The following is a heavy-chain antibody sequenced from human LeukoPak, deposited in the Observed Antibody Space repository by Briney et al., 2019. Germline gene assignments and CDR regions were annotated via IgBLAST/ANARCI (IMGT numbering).Heavy chain of an antibody. CDR1: GFTFSSYA. V-gene: IGHV3-30*04. Sequence: PGGSLRLSCAASGFTFSSYAMHWVRQAPGKGLEWGAVISYDGSNKYYADSVKGRFTISRDNSKNTLYLQMNSLRAEDTAVYYCAREEPSYRSSWGPFDYWGQGTLVTVSS. D-gene: IGHD6-13*01. J-gene: IGHJ4*02. CDR3: AREEPSYRSSWGPFDY. CDR2: ISYDGSNK.